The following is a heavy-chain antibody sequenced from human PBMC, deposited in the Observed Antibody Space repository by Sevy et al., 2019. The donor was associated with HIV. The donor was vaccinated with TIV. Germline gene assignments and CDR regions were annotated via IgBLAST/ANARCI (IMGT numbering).Heavy chain of an antibody. CDR1: GFTFSSYA. V-gene: IGHV3-23*01. D-gene: IGHD6-6*01. J-gene: IGHJ4*02. CDR3: AKDRVLFGIAARPSYFDY. CDR2: ISGSGGST. Sequence: GGSLRLSCAASGFTFSSYAMSWVRQAPGKGLEWVSAISGSGGSTYYADSVKGRFTISRDNSKNTRYLQMNSLRAEDTAVYYCAKDRVLFGIAARPSYFDYWGQGTLVTVSS.